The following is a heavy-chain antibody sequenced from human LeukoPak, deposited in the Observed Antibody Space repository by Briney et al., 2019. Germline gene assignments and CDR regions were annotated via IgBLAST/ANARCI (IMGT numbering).Heavy chain of an antibody. V-gene: IGHV3-23*01. CDR2: ISNSGVGT. CDR1: GFTFSNYA. D-gene: IGHD3-16*01. CDR3: ARDPRLAAHFEDI. J-gene: IGHJ3*02. Sequence: GGSLRLSCAASGFTFSNYAMTWVRQGPGKGLEWVSSISNSGVGTYAADSVKGRFTISRDNAKNSLYLQMNSLRAEDTAVYYCARDPRLAAHFEDIWGQGTMVTVSS.